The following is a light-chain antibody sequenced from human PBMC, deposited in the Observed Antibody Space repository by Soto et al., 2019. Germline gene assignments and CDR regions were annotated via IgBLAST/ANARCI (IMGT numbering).Light chain of an antibody. CDR3: QQYNNWPPCT. CDR1: QSISSN. V-gene: IGKV3D-15*01. Sequence: EIVMTQSPATLSVSPGERATLSCRASQSISSNFAWYQQKPGQAPRLLIYGESTRATGIPARFSGSGSGTEFNLTNSSLQSEDFAVYYCQQYNNWPPCTFGQGTKVEIK. J-gene: IGKJ1*01. CDR2: GES.